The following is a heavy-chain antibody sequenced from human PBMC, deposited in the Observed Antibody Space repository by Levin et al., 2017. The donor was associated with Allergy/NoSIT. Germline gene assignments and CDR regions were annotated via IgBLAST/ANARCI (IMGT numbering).Heavy chain of an antibody. CDR3: ARLWFGELYYSDS. CDR1: GGSISSSSYY. V-gene: IGHV4-39*01. D-gene: IGHD3-10*01. J-gene: IGHJ4*02. Sequence: PSETLSLTCTVSGGSISSSSYYWGWIRQPPGKGLEWIGSIYYSGSTYYNPSLKSRVTISVDTSKNQFSLKLSSVTAADTAVYYCARLWFGELYYSDSWGQGTLVTVSS. CDR2: IYYSGST.